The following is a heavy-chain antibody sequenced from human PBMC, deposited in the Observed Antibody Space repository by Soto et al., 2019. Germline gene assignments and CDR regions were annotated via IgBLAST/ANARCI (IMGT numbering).Heavy chain of an antibody. J-gene: IGHJ4*02. CDR1: GFTFSSYA. D-gene: IGHD5-18*01. Sequence: GGSLRLSCAASGFTFSSYAMHWVRQAPGKGLEWVAVISYDGSNKYYADSVKGRFTISRDNSKNTLYLQMNSLRAEDTAEYYCARGKTGKQLWLLGNGGQGTLVTVSS. CDR3: ARGKTGKQLWLLGN. CDR2: ISYDGSNK. V-gene: IGHV3-30-3*01.